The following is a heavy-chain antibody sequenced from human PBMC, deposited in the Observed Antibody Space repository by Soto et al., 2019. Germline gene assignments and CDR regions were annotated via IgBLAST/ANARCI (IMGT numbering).Heavy chain of an antibody. CDR1: GFTFGDYA. CDR3: TRGPKSGDYSSY. D-gene: IGHD4-17*01. V-gene: IGHV3-49*04. J-gene: IGHJ4*02. CDR2: IRSKAYGGTT. Sequence: GGSLRLSCTASGFTFGDYAMSWVRQAPGKGLEWVGFIRSKAYGGTTEYAASVKGRFTISRDDSKSIAYLQMNSLKTEDTAVYYCTRGPKSGDYSSYWGQGTLVTVSS.